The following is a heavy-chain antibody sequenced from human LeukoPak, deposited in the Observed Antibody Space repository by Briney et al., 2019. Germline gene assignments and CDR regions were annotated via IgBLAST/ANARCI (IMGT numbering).Heavy chain of an antibody. D-gene: IGHD3-22*01. CDR2: IYYSGST. CDR1: GGSISSGHYY. Sequence: SETLSLTCSVSGGSISSGHYYWSWIRQHPGKGLEWIGYIYYSGSTYYNPSLESRVTISVDTSKNQFSLKLSPVTAADTAVYYCARTSLGYYFDFWGQGTLVTVSS. J-gene: IGHJ4*02. V-gene: IGHV4-31*03. CDR3: ARTSLGYYFDF.